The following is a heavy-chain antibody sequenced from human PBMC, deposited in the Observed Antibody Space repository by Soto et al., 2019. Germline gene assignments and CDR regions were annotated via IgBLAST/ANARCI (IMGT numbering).Heavy chain of an antibody. J-gene: IGHJ3*02. D-gene: IGHD3-22*01. V-gene: IGHV4-34*01. Sequence: SETLSLTCAVYGGSFSGYYWSWIRQPPGKGLEWIGEINHSGSTNYNPSLKSRVTISVDTSKNQFSLKLSSVTAAVTAVYYCARKRGYAFDIWGQGTMVTVSS. CDR3: ARKRGYAFDI. CDR1: GGSFSGYY. CDR2: INHSGST.